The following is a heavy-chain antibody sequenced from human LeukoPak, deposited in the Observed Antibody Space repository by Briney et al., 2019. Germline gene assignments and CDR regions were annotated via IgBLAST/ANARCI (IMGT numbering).Heavy chain of an antibody. J-gene: IGHJ4*02. CDR1: GFTFSSYA. V-gene: IGHV3-23*01. D-gene: IGHD6-13*01. Sequence: PGGSLRLSCAASGFTFSSYAMSWVRQAPGKGLEWLSDINGSGGSTYYADSVKGRFTISRDNSKNTLYLQMNSLRAEDTAVYYCAKDRVPNAAGPYYFDYWGQGTLVTVSS. CDR3: AKDRVPNAAGPYYFDY. CDR2: INGSGGST.